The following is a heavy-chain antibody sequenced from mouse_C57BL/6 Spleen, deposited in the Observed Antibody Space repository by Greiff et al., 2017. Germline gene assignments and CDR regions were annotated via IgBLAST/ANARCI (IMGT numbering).Heavy chain of an antibody. CDR2: IFPGSGST. J-gene: IGHJ1*03. D-gene: IGHD1-1*01. V-gene: IGHV1-75*01. Sequence: QVQLKESGPELVKPGASVKISCKASGYTFTDYYINWVKQRPGQGLEWIGWIFPGSGSTYYNEKFKGKATLTVDKSSSTAYMLLSSLTSEDSAVYFCARAPNYGSSYWYFDVWGTGTTVTVSS. CDR3: ARAPNYGSSYWYFDV. CDR1: GYTFTDYY.